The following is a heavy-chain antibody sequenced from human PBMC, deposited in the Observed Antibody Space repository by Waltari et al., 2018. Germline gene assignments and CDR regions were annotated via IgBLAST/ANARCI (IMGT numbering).Heavy chain of an antibody. Sequence: QVQLVQSGAEVKKPGASVKVSCKASGYTFTIDGIYWVRQAPGQRLEWMGWINAGNDNTKYSQKFQGRVTITRDTSASTAYMELSSLRSEDTAVYYCARGTYYYESSGSAGWFDPWGQGTLVTVSS. CDR1: GYTFTIDG. J-gene: IGHJ5*02. D-gene: IGHD3-22*01. CDR2: INAGNDNT. V-gene: IGHV1-3*01. CDR3: ARGTYYYESSGSAGWFDP.